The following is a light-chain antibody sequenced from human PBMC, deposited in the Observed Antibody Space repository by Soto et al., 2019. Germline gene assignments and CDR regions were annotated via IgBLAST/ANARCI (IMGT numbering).Light chain of an antibody. V-gene: IGLV2-23*02. CDR2: EVS. J-gene: IGLJ2*01. CDR1: SSDACSYNP. CDR3: WSYGGSSTMV. Sequence: QSALTQPASVSGSPGQSITISCTGSSSDACSYNPVSWYQQHPGKAPKFMIYEVSKRPSGVSNRFSGSKSGNTASLTISGLQAGDEADYYCWSYGGSSTMVFGGGTKLT.